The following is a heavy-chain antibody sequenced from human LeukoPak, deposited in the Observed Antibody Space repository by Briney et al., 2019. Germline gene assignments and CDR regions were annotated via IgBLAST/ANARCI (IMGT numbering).Heavy chain of an antibody. D-gene: IGHD6-6*01. V-gene: IGHV4-31*03. Sequence: PSQTRSLTCTVSGGSVSSGAYYWSWIRQHPGQGLEWIAYIYYSGSTYYTPPLKSRVTISVDTSKNQFSLKLRSVTAADTAVYYCARWAFSSSSANWYFDLWGRGTLSLSPQ. CDR1: GGSVSSGAYY. J-gene: IGHJ2*01. CDR3: ARWAFSSSSANWYFDL. CDR2: IYYSGST.